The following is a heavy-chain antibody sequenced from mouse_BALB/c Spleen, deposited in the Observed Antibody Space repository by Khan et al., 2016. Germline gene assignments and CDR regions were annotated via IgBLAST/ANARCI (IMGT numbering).Heavy chain of an antibody. CDR2: IWAGGST. Sequence: VQLVESGPGLVAPSQSLSITCTVSGFSLTNSGVHWVRQPSRKGLDWLGVIWAGGSTDYNSALLSRLSITRDTTQNQVFLLMYSLQTDDTAMYYCARDDQDFDAWFASWGQGTLVTVSA. CDR1: GFSLTNSG. J-gene: IGHJ3*01. CDR3: ARDDQDFDAWFAS. V-gene: IGHV2-9*02.